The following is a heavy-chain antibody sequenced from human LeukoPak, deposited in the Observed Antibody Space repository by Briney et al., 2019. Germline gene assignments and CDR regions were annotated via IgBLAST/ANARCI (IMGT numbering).Heavy chain of an antibody. CDR2: IYWDDDK. Sequence: SGPTLVKPTQTLTLTCTFSGFSLSTSGVGVGWIRQPPGKALEWLALIYWDDDKRYSPSLKSRLTITKDTSKNQVVLTMTNMDPVGTATYYCAHFRSCGGDCYSIPDDAFDIWGQGTMVTVSS. V-gene: IGHV2-5*02. J-gene: IGHJ3*02. CDR3: AHFRSCGGDCYSIPDDAFDI. CDR1: GFSLSTSGVG. D-gene: IGHD2-21*02.